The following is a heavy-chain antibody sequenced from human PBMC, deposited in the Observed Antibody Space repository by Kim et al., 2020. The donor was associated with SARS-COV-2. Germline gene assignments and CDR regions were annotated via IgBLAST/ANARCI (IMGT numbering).Heavy chain of an antibody. CDR3: ARRNPLYVSRRIVGATTYWFDP. CDR2: INHSGST. V-gene: IGHV4-34*01. Sequence: SETLSLTCAVYGGSFSGYYWSWIRQPPGKGLEWIGEINHSGSTNYNPSLKSRVTISVDTSKNQFSLKLSSVTAADTAVYYCARRNPLYVSRRIVGATTYWFDPWGQGTLVTVSS. CDR1: GGSFSGYY. D-gene: IGHD1-26*01. J-gene: IGHJ5*02.